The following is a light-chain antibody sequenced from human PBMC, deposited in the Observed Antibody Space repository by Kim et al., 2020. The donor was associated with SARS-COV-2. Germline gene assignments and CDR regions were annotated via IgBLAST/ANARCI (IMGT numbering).Light chain of an antibody. CDR3: QSADSSGTPNYV. CDR1: ALPKQY. CDR2: KDS. J-gene: IGLJ1*01. V-gene: IGLV3-25*03. Sequence: SYELTQPPSVSVSPGQTARITCSGDALPKQYAYWYQQKPGQAPVLVIYKDSERPSGIPERFSGSSSGTTVTLTISGVQAEDEADYYCQSADSSGTPNYVF.